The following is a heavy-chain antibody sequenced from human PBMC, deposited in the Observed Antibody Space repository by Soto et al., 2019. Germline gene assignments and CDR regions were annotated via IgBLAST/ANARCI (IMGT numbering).Heavy chain of an antibody. D-gene: IGHD6-13*01. Sequence: SETLSLTCTVSGASISSYYWSWIRQPPGKGLEWIGYIYYSGSTNYNPSLKSRVTISVDTSKNQFSLKLSSVTAADTAVYYCARGYSSSSHYFDYWGQGTLVTVSS. V-gene: IGHV4-59*01. CDR1: GASISSYY. CDR2: IYYSGST. J-gene: IGHJ4*02. CDR3: ARGYSSSSHYFDY.